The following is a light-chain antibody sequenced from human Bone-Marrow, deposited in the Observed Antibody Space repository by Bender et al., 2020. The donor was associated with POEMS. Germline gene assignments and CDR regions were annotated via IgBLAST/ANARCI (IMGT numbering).Light chain of an antibody. CDR1: NIGNKG. Sequence: SDVLTQPPSVSVAPGQTASIACGGKNIGNKGVHWYQQKPGQAPVLVICDDSDRPSGIPERFSGFNSGNTATLTISRVEAGDEADYYCQIWDTTSDHPGVFGTGTRVTVL. V-gene: IGLV3-21*02. CDR3: QIWDTTSDHPGV. CDR2: DDS. J-gene: IGLJ1*01.